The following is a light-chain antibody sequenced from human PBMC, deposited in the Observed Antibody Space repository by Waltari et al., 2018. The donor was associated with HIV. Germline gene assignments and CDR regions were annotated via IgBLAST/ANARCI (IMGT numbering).Light chain of an antibody. J-gene: IGKJ4*01. CDR2: VAS. CDR3: QQADSFPHT. V-gene: IGKV1-12*01. CDR1: QSIGSS. Sequence: EIQMAQSPSSVTGSVGDRVTLTCRTSQSIGSSLAWYQIQPGEAPKLLIFVASRLENGVPPRFVGSGSGTEFALTISSLQTEDSATYYCQQADSFPHTFGGGTKVEV.